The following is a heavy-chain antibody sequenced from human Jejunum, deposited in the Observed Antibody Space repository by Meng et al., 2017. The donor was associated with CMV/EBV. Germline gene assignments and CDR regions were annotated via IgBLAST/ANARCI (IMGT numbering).Heavy chain of an antibody. V-gene: IGHV4-4*02. D-gene: IGHD3-22*01. J-gene: IGHJ4*02. CDR2: IYDSGTT. CDR1: GGCCRSSKW. Sequence: SRTCAASGGCCRSSKWWSWVRQPPGKGLEGIGEIYDSGTTTYNPSLKSRVTISLDESKNDFSLKLKSVTAADTAVYYCARNGYYSLDYWSQGTLVTVSS. CDR3: ARNGYYSLDY.